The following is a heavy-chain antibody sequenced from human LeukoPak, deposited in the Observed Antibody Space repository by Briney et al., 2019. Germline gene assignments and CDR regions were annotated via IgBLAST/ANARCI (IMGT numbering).Heavy chain of an antibody. V-gene: IGHV3-9*01. CDR1: GFTFADHA. Sequence: PGTSLRLSCVASGFTFADHAMHWVRRAPGQGLEWVTGINWDNDGIVYAASVRGRFTVSRDNAKNSLYLQMNSLRAEDTALYYCAKDYRIAAAGTTAFDYWGQGTLVTVSS. D-gene: IGHD6-13*01. CDR2: INWDNDGI. CDR3: AKDYRIAAAGTTAFDY. J-gene: IGHJ4*02.